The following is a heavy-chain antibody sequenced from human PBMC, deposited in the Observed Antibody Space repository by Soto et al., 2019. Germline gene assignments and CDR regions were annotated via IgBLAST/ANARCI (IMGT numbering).Heavy chain of an antibody. D-gene: IGHD2-2*01. CDR2: IWYDGSNK. Sequence: GGSLRLSCAASGFTFSSYGMHWVRQAPGKGLEWVAVIWYDGSNKYYADSVKGRFTISRDNSKNTLYLQMNSLRAEDTAVYYCVAGWSSTSCYGSDYWGEGSLVTVSS. V-gene: IGHV3-33*01. CDR1: GFTFSSYG. J-gene: IGHJ4*02. CDR3: VAGWSSTSCYGSDY.